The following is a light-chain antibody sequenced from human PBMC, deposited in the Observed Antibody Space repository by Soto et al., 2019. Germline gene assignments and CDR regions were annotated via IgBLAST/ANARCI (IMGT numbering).Light chain of an antibody. CDR2: KVS. V-gene: IGKV2-30*01. CDR1: VSLVYSDRNIY. CDR3: MQGTHWPYT. J-gene: IGKJ2*01. Sequence: DVVMTQSPGSLPVTLGQPASISCRSAVSLVYSDRNIYLHWFQQRPGQSPRRLIYKVSNRDSGVPDRFSGSGSGTEFTLKISTVEAEDVAVYYCMQGTHWPYTFGQGTKLEIK.